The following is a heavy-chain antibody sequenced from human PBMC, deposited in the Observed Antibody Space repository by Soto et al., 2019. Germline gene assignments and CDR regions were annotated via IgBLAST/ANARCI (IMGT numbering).Heavy chain of an antibody. D-gene: IGHD1-20*01. J-gene: IGHJ4*02. CDR1: GFTFSDHY. V-gene: IGHV3-72*01. CDR3: ARGGYNWNDGGDY. Sequence: EVQLVQSGGGLVQPGGSLRLSCAGSGFTFSDHYMDWVRQAPGKGLEWVGRSRNKVNSYTTEYAASVKGRFTISRDDSENSVYLQMNSLKTEDTAVYYCARGGYNWNDGGDYWGQGTLVTVSS. CDR2: SRNKVNSYTT.